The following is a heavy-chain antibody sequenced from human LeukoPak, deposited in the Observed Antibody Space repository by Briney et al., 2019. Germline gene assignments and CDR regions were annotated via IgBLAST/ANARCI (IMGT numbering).Heavy chain of an antibody. D-gene: IGHD1-14*01. CDR2: IYYSGST. CDR1: GGSISSYY. CDR3: ARAGNRIFDY. Sequence: SETLSLTCTVSGGSISSYYWSWIRQPPGKGLEWIGYIYYSGSTNYNPSLKSRVTISVDTSKNQFSLKLSSVTAADTAVYYCARAGNRIFDYWGQGTLVTVSS. V-gene: IGHV4-59*12. J-gene: IGHJ4*02.